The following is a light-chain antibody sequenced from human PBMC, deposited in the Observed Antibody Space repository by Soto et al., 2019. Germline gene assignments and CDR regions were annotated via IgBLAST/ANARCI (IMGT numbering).Light chain of an antibody. Sequence: QSALTQPASVSGSPGQSITISCTGTSSEVGSSKLVSWYQHHPGKAPKLLIYEGSMRPSGVYNRFSGAKSGNTASLTISRLQDEDEDDYYCCSNAGSGTAVFGGGTQLTVL. CDR3: CSNAGSGTAV. V-gene: IGLV2-23*01. CDR1: SSEVGSSKL. CDR2: EGS. J-gene: IGLJ2*01.